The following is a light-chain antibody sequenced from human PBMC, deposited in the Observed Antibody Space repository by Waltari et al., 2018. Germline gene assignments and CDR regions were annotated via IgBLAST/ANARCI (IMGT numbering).Light chain of an antibody. V-gene: IGKV3-20*01. J-gene: IGKJ1*01. Sequence: EIVLTQSPGTLSLSQGERATLSCWASQSVSKYLAWYQQNPGQAPRLLIYETSIRATGVPDRFSGSGSGTDFSLTISRLEPEDFAVYYCQKYGRLPATFGQGTKVETK. CDR2: ETS. CDR1: QSVSKY. CDR3: QKYGRLPAT.